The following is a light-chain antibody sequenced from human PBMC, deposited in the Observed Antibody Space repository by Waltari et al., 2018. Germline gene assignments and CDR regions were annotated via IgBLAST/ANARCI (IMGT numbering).Light chain of an antibody. CDR2: LGS. CDR1: QSLLQSNGNNY. V-gene: IGKV2-28*01. CDR3: MQALQTPLT. J-gene: IGKJ4*01. Sequence: DIVMTQSPLSLPVTPGEPASISCRSSQSLLQSNGNNYLDWYLQKPGQSPQLLIYLGSNRASGVPDRFSGSGSGTDFTLKISRVEAEDVGVYYCMQALQTPLTFGGGTNVEIK.